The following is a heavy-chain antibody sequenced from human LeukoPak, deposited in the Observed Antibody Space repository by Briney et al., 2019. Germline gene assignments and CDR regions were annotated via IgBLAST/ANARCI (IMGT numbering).Heavy chain of an antibody. CDR2: IYYSGST. Sequence: PSETLSLTCTVSGGSISSTSYYWGWIRQPPGKGLEWIGSIYYSGSTYYNPSLKSRVTISVDTSKKQLSLKLSSVTAADTAVYYCAEGETVIDSFDYWGQGILVTVSS. J-gene: IGHJ4*02. V-gene: IGHV4-39*01. CDR1: GGSISSTSYY. CDR3: AEGETVIDSFDY. D-gene: IGHD3-22*01.